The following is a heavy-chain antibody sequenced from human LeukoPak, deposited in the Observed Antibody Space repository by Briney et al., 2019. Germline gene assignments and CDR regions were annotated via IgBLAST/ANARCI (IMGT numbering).Heavy chain of an antibody. Sequence: PGGSLRLSCAASGFTFSNAWMSWVRQAAGKGLEWVGRIKSKTDGGTTDYAAPVKGRFTISRDDSKNTLYLQMNSLKTEDTAVYYCTTDEEYGSLDPWGQGTLVTVSS. V-gene: IGHV3-15*01. CDR2: IKSKTDGGTT. J-gene: IGHJ5*02. D-gene: IGHD3-10*01. CDR1: GFTFSNAW. CDR3: TTDEEYGSLDP.